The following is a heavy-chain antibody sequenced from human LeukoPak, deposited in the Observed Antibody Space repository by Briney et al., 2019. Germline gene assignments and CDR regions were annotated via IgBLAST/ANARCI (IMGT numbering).Heavy chain of an antibody. J-gene: IGHJ4*02. V-gene: IGHV3-15*01. Sequence: GGSLRLSCAASGFTFSNAWMSWVRQAPGKGLEWVGRIKSKDDGRTTDYAGPVKGRSIISKDDPKNTLYLQINRLEPEGAAVYYCTSSDYWGRGTLVTVSS. CDR2: IKSKDDGRTT. CDR3: TSSDY. CDR1: GFTFSNAW.